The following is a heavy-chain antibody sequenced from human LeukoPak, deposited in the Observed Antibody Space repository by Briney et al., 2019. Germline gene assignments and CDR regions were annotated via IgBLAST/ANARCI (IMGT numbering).Heavy chain of an antibody. Sequence: ASVKVSCKASGYTFSRYGISWVRQAPGQGLEWMGGINIYNGNTNYAQKLQGRVTMTTDISTSTAYMELRSLRSDDTAVYYCARALPFGVVIPRYYGMDVWGQGTTVTVSS. CDR2: INIYNGNT. CDR1: GYTFSRYG. CDR3: ARALPFGVVIPRYYGMDV. J-gene: IGHJ6*02. V-gene: IGHV1-18*01. D-gene: IGHD3-3*01.